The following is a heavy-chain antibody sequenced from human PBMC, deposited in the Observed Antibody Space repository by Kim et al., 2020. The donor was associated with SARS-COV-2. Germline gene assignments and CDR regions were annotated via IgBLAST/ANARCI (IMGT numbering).Heavy chain of an antibody. V-gene: IGHV7-4-1*02. CDR2: INTKTGNP. Sequence: ASVKVSCKASGYDFTGHIINWVRQAPGQGLEWMGWINTKTGNPTYAHGFAGRFVFSLETSVNTAYLQISSLKAEDTAVYYCARDSDTLLTHYSNWFDPWG. D-gene: IGHD2-15*01. CDR3: ARDSDTLLTHYSNWFDP. J-gene: IGHJ5*02. CDR1: GYDFTGHI.